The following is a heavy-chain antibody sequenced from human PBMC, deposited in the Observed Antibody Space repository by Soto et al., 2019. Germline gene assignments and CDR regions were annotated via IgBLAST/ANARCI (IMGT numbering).Heavy chain of an antibody. J-gene: IGHJ5*02. Sequence: QVHLVQSGPEVKKPGASMKVSCKASGYSLSSYGITWVRQAPGQGLEWMGWINPSTNETNYAQRYHGRVTVTTDTSTTTAYIELSNLKDDDTYVYYCARYWFPRFDPWGPGTLVTVSS. CDR3: ARYWFPRFDP. CDR1: GYSLSSYG. CDR2: INPSTNET. V-gene: IGHV1-18*01. D-gene: IGHD2-8*02.